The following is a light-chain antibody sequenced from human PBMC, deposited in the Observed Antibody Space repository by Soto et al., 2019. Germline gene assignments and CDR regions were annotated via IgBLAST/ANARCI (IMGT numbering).Light chain of an antibody. CDR3: QQYNNWPRT. Sequence: DLQMTQSPSSLSASLGDRVTIARRASQNVRSYLNWYQQRPGKAPKLLISETSTLESGVPSKFSGTGYGTDFTLTISSLQPEDFAVYYCQQYNNWPRTFGQGTKVDIK. CDR2: ETS. V-gene: IGKV1-39*01. J-gene: IGKJ1*01. CDR1: QNVRSY.